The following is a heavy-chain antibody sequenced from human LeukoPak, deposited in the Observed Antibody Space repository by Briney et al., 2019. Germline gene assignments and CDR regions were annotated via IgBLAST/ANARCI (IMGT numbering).Heavy chain of an antibody. CDR2: IGTAGDT. Sequence: PGGSLRLSCAASGFTFSRYDMHWFLQVTGKGLEWFSAIGTAGDTYYPGSVKGRFTVSRENANNSLYLQMNSLSVGATAVYYCASGQLPAAGNWYFDLWGRGTPVTVSS. CDR3: ASGQLPAAGNWYFDL. D-gene: IGHD6-13*01. J-gene: IGHJ2*01. V-gene: IGHV3-13*01. CDR1: GFTFSRYD.